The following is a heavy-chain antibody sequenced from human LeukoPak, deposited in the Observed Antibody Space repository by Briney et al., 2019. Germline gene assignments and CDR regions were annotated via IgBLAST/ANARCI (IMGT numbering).Heavy chain of an antibody. V-gene: IGHV1-69*13. CDR3: ARGEQQLLSNMFDY. D-gene: IGHD2-2*01. CDR1: GGTFSSYA. Sequence: SVKVSCKASGGTFSSYAISWVRQAPGQGLEWMGGIIPIFGTANYAQKFQGRVTITADESTSTAYMELSSLRSEDTAVYYCARGEQQLLSNMFDYRGQGTLVTVSS. J-gene: IGHJ4*02. CDR2: IIPIFGTA.